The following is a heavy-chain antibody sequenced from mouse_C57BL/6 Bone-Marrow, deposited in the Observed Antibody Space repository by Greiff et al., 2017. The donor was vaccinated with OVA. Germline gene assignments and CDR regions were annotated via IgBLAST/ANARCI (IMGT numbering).Heavy chain of an antibody. CDR3: AREGSNYCFFAY. D-gene: IGHD2-5*01. CDR1: GFTFSSYA. CDR2: ISDGGSYT. J-gene: IGHJ3*01. V-gene: IGHV5-4*01. Sequence: EVQVVESGGGLVKPGGSLKLSCAASGFTFSSYAMSWVRQTPEKRLEWVATISDGGSYTYYPDNVKGRFTISRDNAKNNLYLQMSHLKSEDTAMYYCAREGSNYCFFAYWGQGTLVTVSA.